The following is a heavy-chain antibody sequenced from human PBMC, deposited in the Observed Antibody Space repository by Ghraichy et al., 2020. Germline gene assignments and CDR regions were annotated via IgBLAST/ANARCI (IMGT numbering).Heavy chain of an antibody. CDR3: AKVTFGELNYYYYGMDV. V-gene: IGHV3-23*01. D-gene: IGHD3-10*01. Sequence: GGSLRLSCAASGFTFSSYAMSWVRQAPGKGLEWVSAISGSGGSTYYADSVKGRFTISRDNSKNTLYLQMNSLRAEDTAVYYCAKVTFGELNYYYYGMDVWGQGTTVTVSS. J-gene: IGHJ6*02. CDR1: GFTFSSYA. CDR2: ISGSGGST.